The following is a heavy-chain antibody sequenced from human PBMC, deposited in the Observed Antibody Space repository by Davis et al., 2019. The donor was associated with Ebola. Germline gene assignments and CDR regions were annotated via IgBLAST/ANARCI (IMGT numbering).Heavy chain of an antibody. V-gene: IGHV1-18*01. D-gene: IGHD3-22*01. CDR3: ARDPSNYYDSSGYWVY. Sequence: AASVKVSCKASGYSFTNNAIQWVRQAPGQGLEWMGWISAYNGNTNYAQKLQGRVTMTTDTSTSTAYMELRSLRSDDTAVYYCARDPSNYYDSSGYWVYWGQGTLVTVSS. CDR1: GYSFTNNA. J-gene: IGHJ4*02. CDR2: ISAYNGNT.